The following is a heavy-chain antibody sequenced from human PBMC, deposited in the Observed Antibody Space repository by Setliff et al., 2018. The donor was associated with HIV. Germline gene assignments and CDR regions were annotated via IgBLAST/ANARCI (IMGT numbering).Heavy chain of an antibody. D-gene: IGHD5-12*01. CDR1: GYTFTSYG. CDR2: ISAYNGNT. V-gene: IGHV1-18*01. Sequence: ASVKVSCKASGYTFTSYGISWVRQAPGQGLEWMGWISAYNGNTNYAQKLQGRVTMTTDTSTSTAYMELRSLRSDDTAVYYCARDLKEDSGSDVIGLSSDTFDIWGQGTMVTVSS. J-gene: IGHJ3*02. CDR3: ARDLKEDSGSDVIGLSSDTFDI.